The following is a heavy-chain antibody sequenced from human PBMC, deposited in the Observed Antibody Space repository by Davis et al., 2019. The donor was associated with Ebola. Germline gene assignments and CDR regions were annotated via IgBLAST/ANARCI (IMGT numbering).Heavy chain of an antibody. D-gene: IGHD5-24*01. V-gene: IGHV3-21*01. CDR2: ISSSSSYI. J-gene: IGHJ4*02. CDR1: GFTFSSYA. Sequence: PGGSLRLSCAASGFTFSSYAMNWVRQAPGKGLEWVSSISSSSSYIYYADSVKGRFTISRDNAKNSLYLQMNSLRAEDTAVYYCAREKEMATGPDYWGQGTLVTVSS. CDR3: AREKEMATGPDY.